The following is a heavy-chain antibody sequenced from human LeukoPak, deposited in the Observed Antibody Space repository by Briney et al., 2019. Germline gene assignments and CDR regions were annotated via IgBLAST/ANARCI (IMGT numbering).Heavy chain of an antibody. Sequence: VSVKVSCKASRYTFTSYYMHWVRQAPGQGLEWMGIINPIGGSTSYAQKFQGRVTMTRDMSTSTVYMELSSLRSEDTAVYYCAREYRATGNHGGGFDYWGQGTLVTVSS. D-gene: IGHD1-1*01. CDR1: RYTFTSYY. CDR2: INPIGGST. CDR3: AREYRATGNHGGGFDY. J-gene: IGHJ4*02. V-gene: IGHV1-46*01.